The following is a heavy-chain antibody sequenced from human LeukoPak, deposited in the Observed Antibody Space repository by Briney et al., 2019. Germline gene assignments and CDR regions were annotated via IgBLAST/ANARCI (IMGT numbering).Heavy chain of an antibody. D-gene: IGHD6-13*01. CDR2: INSSSSFR. Sequence: GGSLRLSCAASGFTFSSYSMNWVRQAPGKGLEWVSSINSSSSFRYYADSLKGRFTISRDNAKNSLYLQMNSLRAEDTAVYYCARDQGTSSWPYHPFDYWGQGTLVTVSS. CDR3: ARDQGTSSWPYHPFDY. CDR1: GFTFSSYS. J-gene: IGHJ4*02. V-gene: IGHV3-21*01.